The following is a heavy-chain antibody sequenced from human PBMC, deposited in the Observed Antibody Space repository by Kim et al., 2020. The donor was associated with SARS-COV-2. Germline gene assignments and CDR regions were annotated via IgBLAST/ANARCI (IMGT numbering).Heavy chain of an antibody. V-gene: IGHV3-74*01. CDR3: ARAIGGATVVGY. J-gene: IGHJ4*02. Sequence: NHADPVKGRFTISRDNAKNTLYLQMNSLRAEDTAVYYCARAIGGATVVGYWGQGTLVAVSS. D-gene: IGHD1-26*01.